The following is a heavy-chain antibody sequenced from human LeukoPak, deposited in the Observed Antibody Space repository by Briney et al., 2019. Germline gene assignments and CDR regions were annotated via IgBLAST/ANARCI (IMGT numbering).Heavy chain of an antibody. CDR1: GFTFSRYW. D-gene: IGHD1-26*01. CDR3: ARDDIVGALVDY. Sequence: GGSLRLSCAASGFTFSRYWMHWVRQAPGKGLVWVSRINSDGSSTSYADSVKGRFTISRDNAKNTLYLQMNSLRAEDTAVYYCARDDIVGALVDYWGQGTLGTVSS. J-gene: IGHJ4*02. CDR2: INSDGSST. V-gene: IGHV3-74*01.